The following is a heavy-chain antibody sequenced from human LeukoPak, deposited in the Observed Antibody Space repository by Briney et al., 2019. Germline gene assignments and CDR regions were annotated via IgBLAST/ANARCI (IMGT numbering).Heavy chain of an antibody. V-gene: IGHV3-49*04. D-gene: IGHD3-22*01. Sequence: GGSLRLSCTASGFTFGDYAMSWVRPAPGKGLEWAGFIRSKAYGGTTEYAASVKGRFTISRDDSKSIAYLQMNSLKTEDTAVYYCTRDEIADYYYYYGMDVWGQGTTVTVSS. J-gene: IGHJ6*02. CDR2: IRSKAYGGTT. CDR1: GFTFGDYA. CDR3: TRDEIADYYYYYGMDV.